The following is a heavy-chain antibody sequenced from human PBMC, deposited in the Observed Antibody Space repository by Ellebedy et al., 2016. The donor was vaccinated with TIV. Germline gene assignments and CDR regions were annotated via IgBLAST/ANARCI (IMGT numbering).Heavy chain of an antibody. CDR3: ARDFDTAMGLDF. J-gene: IGHJ4*02. Sequence: GESLKISCAASGFTFSSYGMHWVRQAPGKGLEWVAVIWYDGSNKYYADSVKGRFTISRDNSKNTLYLQMNSLRAEDTALYYCARDFDTAMGLDFWGQGTLVTVSS. CDR2: IWYDGSNK. CDR1: GFTFSSYG. D-gene: IGHD5-18*01. V-gene: IGHV3-33*01.